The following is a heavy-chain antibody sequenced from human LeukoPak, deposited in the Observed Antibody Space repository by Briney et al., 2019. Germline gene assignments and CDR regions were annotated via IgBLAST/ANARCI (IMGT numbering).Heavy chain of an antibody. CDR1: GFTFSNAW. J-gene: IGHJ4*02. V-gene: IGHV3-15*01. Sequence: PGGSLRLSCAASGFTFSNAWMSWVRQAPGKGLEWVGRIKSKTDGGTTDYAAPVKGRFTISRDDSKNTLYLQMNSLKTEDTAVYYCTTPHDFWSGPFDYWGQGTLVTVSS. CDR3: TTPHDFWSGPFDY. D-gene: IGHD3-3*01. CDR2: IKSKTDGGTT.